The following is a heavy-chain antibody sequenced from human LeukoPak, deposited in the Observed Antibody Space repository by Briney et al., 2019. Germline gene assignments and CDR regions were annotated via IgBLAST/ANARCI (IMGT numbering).Heavy chain of an antibody. Sequence: GGSLRLSCAASGFTFSNYNMNWVRQTPGKGLEWVSSITSSSMYIYYADSVKGRFTISRDNAKNSLSLQMNSLRAEDTAVYYCARDYYGSGSYSTEYFQHWGQGTLVTVSS. V-gene: IGHV3-21*01. CDR3: ARDYYGSGSYSTEYFQH. J-gene: IGHJ1*01. CDR2: ITSSSMYI. D-gene: IGHD3-10*01. CDR1: GFTFSNYN.